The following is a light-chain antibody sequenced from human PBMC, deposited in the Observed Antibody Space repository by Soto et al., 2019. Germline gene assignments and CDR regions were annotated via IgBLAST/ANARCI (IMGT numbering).Light chain of an antibody. CDR1: SSDIGSYDR. CDR3: CSYAGNNIFAV. J-gene: IGLJ3*02. CDR2: EDN. V-gene: IGLV2-23*01. Sequence: QSALTQPASVSGSPGQSITISCTGTSSDIGSYDRVSWYQWHPGKAPKLIIYEDNRRPSEISNRFSGSKSGNTASLTISGLQAEDEADYYCCSYAGNNIFAVFGGGTQLTVL.